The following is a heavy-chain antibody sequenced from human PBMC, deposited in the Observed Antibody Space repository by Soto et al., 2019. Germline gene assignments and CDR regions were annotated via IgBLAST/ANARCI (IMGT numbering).Heavy chain of an antibody. D-gene: IGHD2-15*01. Sequence: QITLKESGPTLMKPTQTLTLTCTFSGFSLNTRAVGVGWIRQAPGKALEWLALINWNDDERYSPSLKDRLTITKHTSKNHVVLTMTNIGPVHTATYYCAHRHDLGGFDIWGQGTAVTVSS. CDR3: AHRHDLGGFDI. CDR2: INWNDDE. V-gene: IGHV2-5*01. J-gene: IGHJ3*02. CDR1: GFSLNTRAVG.